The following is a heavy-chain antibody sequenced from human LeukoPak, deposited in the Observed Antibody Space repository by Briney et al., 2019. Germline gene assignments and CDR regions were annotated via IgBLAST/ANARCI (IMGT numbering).Heavy chain of an antibody. J-gene: IGHJ6*03. CDR3: ARRRISGWLKTYYYYYMDV. CDR1: GYTFTSYD. Sequence: ASVKVSCKASGYTFTSYDINWVRQATGQGLEWMGWMNPNSGNTGYAQKFQGRVTITRNTSISTAYMELSSLRSEDTAVYYCARRRISGWLKTYYYYYMDVWGKGTTVTVSS. D-gene: IGHD6-19*01. CDR2: MNPNSGNT. V-gene: IGHV1-8*03.